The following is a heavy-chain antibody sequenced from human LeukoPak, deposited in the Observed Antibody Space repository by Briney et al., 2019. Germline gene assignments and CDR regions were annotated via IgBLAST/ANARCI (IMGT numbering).Heavy chain of an antibody. V-gene: IGHV3-23*01. D-gene: IGHD2-2*01. CDR3: AKLCSSTRCFVY. Sequence: GGSLRLSCAASGFTFSSYAMRWVRQAPGKGLEGASAIRGSGGSAYYADSVKGRFTISRDNSKNTLYLQMNSLRAEDTAVYYCAKLCSSTRCFVYWGQGTLVTVSS. CDR1: GFTFSSYA. J-gene: IGHJ4*02. CDR2: IRGSGGSA.